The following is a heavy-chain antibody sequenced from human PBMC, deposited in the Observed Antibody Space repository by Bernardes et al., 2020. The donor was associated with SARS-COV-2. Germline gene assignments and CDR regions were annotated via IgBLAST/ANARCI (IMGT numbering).Heavy chain of an antibody. CDR1: GFTFSNAW. Sequence: GGSLRLSCAASGFTFSNAWMSWVRQAPGKGLEWVGRIKSNTDGGTTDYAAPVKGRFTISRDDSKDTLFLQMSSLKTEDTAVYYCITASRSPFWGQGTLVTVSS. V-gene: IGHV3-15*01. CDR2: IKSNTDGGTT. J-gene: IGHJ4*02. CDR3: ITASRSPF.